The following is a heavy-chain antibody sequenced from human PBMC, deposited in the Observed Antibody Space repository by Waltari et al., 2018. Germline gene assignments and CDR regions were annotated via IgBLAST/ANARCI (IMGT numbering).Heavy chain of an antibody. CDR3: ARAASGGDSVFDI. CDR1: GFSLSTSGVG. D-gene: IGHD1-26*01. Sequence: KESGPTLVKPTQTLTLTCTFSGFSLSTSGVGVGWIRQPPGKALEWIGYIYYSGSTNYNPSLKSRVTISVDTSKNQFSLKLSSVTAADTAVYYCARAASGGDSVFDIWGQGTMVTVSS. J-gene: IGHJ3*02. CDR2: IYYSGST. V-gene: IGHV4-61*08.